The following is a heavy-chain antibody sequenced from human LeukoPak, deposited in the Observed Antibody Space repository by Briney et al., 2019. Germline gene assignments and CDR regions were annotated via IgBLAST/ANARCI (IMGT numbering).Heavy chain of an antibody. V-gene: IGHV4-38-2*02. CDR3: ARDLFSWDYYGMDV. CDR1: GYSISSGYY. CDR2: IYHSGST. J-gene: IGHJ6*02. Sequence: SETLSLTCTVSGYSISSGYYWGWIRQPPGKGLEWIGSIYHSGSTYYNPSLKSRVTISVDTSKNQFSLKLSPVTAADTAVYYCARDLFSWDYYGMDVWGQGTTVTVSS. D-gene: IGHD3-10*02.